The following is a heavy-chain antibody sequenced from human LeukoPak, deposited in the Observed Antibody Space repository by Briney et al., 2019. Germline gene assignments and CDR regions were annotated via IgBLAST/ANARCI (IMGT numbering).Heavy chain of an antibody. CDR3: AKSVASDAY. V-gene: IGHV3-48*04. J-gene: IGHJ1*01. Sequence: GGSLRPSCAASGFTFSSYNMNWVRQAPGKGLEWVSYISPSSTRIDYAASVRGRFTISRDNAKSSLYLQVNSLRAEATAVYYCAKSVASDAYWGQGTLVTVSS. CDR1: GFTFSSYN. CDR2: ISPSSTRI. D-gene: IGHD5-12*01.